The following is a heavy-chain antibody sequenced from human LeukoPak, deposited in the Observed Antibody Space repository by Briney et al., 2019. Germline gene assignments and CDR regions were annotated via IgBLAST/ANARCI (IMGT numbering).Heavy chain of an antibody. CDR2: FYWDDDK. V-gene: IGHV2-5*02. J-gene: IGHJ4*02. CDR3: AHSSPNYYGSGSYDY. CDR1: GFSLNTSGVG. Sequence: SRPTLVKPTQTLMLTCAFSGFSLNTSGVGVGWIRHPPGNALEWLAVFYWDDDKRYCPSLKSRLTITKDTTKNQVVLTIANMDPVDTATYYCAHSSPNYYGSGSYDYWGQGTLVTVSS. D-gene: IGHD3-10*01.